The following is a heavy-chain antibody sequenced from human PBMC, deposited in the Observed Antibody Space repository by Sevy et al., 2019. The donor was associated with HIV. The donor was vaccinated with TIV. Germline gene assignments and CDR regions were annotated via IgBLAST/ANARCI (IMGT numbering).Heavy chain of an antibody. CDR1: GFTLSNYG. CDR3: AKDRITMVRGVNFYYMDV. CDR2: IRYDGSNK. D-gene: IGHD3-10*01. J-gene: IGHJ6*03. Sequence: GGSLRLSCAASGFTLSNYGMHWVRQAPGKGLEWAALIRYDGSNKYYADSVKGRFTISRDNSKNTLYLQMNSLRAEDTAVYYCAKDRITMVRGVNFYYMDVWGKGTTVTVSS. V-gene: IGHV3-30*02.